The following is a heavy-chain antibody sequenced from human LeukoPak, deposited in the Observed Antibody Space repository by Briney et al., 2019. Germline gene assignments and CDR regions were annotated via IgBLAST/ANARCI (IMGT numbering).Heavy chain of an antibody. D-gene: IGHD2-15*01. J-gene: IGHJ4*02. Sequence: GGSLRLSCAASGFTFSSYWMHWVRQAPGKGLLWVSRSNGDGSSTAYADSVKGRFTISRDNPKNTLYLQMNSLRAEDAALYYCARAGYCSGGNCYSSYYDYWGQGTLVTVSS. CDR3: ARAGYCSGGNCYSSYYDY. CDR2: SNGDGSST. V-gene: IGHV3-74*01. CDR1: GFTFSSYW.